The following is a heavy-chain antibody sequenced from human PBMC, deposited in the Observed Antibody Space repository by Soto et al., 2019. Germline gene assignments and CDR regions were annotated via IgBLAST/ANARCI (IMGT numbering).Heavy chain of an antibody. J-gene: IGHJ4*02. CDR2: IKQDGSDK. CDR3: ASAIAAAGSC. Sequence: GESLKISCAASGFSLSSYWVSWVRQAPGKGLEWVANIKQDGSDKYYVDSVKGRFTISRDNAKNSVYLQMNSLRADDTAVYYCASAIAAAGSCWGQGTLVTVSS. CDR1: GFSLSSYW. D-gene: IGHD6-13*01. V-gene: IGHV3-7*01.